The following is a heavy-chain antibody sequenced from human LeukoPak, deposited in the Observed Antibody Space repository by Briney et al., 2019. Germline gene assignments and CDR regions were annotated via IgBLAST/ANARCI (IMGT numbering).Heavy chain of an antibody. V-gene: IGHV1-2*02. Sequence: ASVKVSCKASGYTFTGYYMHWVRQAPGQGLEWMGWINPDSGSTNFAQKFQGRVTMTRDTSISTAYMELSRLRADDTAVYYCGRDFRDSLDYWGQGTLVTVSS. CDR3: GRDFRDSLDY. CDR2: INPDSGST. CDR1: GYTFTGYY. J-gene: IGHJ4*02.